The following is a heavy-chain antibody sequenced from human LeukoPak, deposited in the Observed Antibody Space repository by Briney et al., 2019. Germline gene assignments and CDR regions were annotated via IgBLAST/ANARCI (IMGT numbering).Heavy chain of an antibody. V-gene: IGHV1-18*01. CDR3: ARDRRSYCSGSSCDSGADY. CDR1: GYTFTSYG. CDR2: ISACNGNT. J-gene: IGHJ4*02. D-gene: IGHD2-15*01. Sequence: GASVKVSCKASGYTFTSYGISWVRQAPGQGLEWMGWISACNGNTNYAQKLQGRVTMTTDTSTSTAYMELRSLRSDDTAVYYCARDRRSYCSGSSCDSGADYWGQGTLVTVSS.